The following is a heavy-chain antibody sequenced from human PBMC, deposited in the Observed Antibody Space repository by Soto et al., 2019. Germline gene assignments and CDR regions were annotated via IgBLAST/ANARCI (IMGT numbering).Heavy chain of an antibody. Sequence: PGGSLRLSCAASGFTFSSYGMHWVRQAPGKGLEWVAVIWYDGSNKYYADSVKGRFTISRDNAKNSLYLQMNSLRDEDTAVYYCARGGKSEPYYYYGMDVWGQGTTVTVSS. V-gene: IGHV3-33*01. CDR1: GFTFSSYG. CDR2: IWYDGSNK. CDR3: ARGGKSEPYYYYGMDV. D-gene: IGHD1-1*01. J-gene: IGHJ6*02.